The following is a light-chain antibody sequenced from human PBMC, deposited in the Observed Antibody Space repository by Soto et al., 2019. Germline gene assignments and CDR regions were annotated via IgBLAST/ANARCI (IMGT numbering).Light chain of an antibody. CDR1: QGISTY. V-gene: IGKV1-9*01. J-gene: IGKJ4*01. Sequence: DIQLTQSPSFLSASVGDRVTITCRASQGISTYLAWYLQSPGKAPTHLIYAASTLQRGVPSRFSGSGSGTEFTLTISSLQPEDFATYFCQQLYSSTLSFGGGTKVEIK. CDR3: QQLYSSTLS. CDR2: AAS.